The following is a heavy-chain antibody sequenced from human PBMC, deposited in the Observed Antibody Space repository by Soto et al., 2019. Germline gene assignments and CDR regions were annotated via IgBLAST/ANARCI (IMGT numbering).Heavy chain of an antibody. CDR3: ARVLEVAGGFDP. V-gene: IGHV4-59*01. Sequence: SETLSLTCSVAAGSISNYHWSWIRQPPGKGLEWIGYIFYTGKTNYNPSLKRRVTISLDTSKNQFSLRLDSVTAADTAAYYCARVLEVAGGFDPWGQGTLVTVSS. D-gene: IGHD2-15*01. CDR2: IFYTGKT. J-gene: IGHJ5*02. CDR1: AGSISNYH.